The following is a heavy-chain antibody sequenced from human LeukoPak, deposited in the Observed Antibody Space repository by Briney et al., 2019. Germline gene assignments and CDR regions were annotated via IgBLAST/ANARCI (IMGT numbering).Heavy chain of an antibody. D-gene: IGHD2-21*02. J-gene: IGHJ4*02. V-gene: IGHV3-74*01. Sequence: PGGSLRLSCAASGFTFSCCWMHWVRQAPGKGLVWVSRINSDGSTTRYADSVKGRFTISRDNAKNTLYLQMNSLTAEDTAVYYCARGGVGGTVNYRGQGTLVTVSS. CDR2: INSDGSTT. CDR1: GFTFSCCW. CDR3: ARGGVGGTVNY.